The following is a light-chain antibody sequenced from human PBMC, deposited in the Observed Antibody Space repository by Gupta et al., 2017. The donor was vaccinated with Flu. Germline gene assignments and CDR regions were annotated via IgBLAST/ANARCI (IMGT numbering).Light chain of an antibody. CDR3: AAWDDSLNGYV. CDR2: TNN. V-gene: IGLV1-44*01. Sequence: QSLLTQPPSASVTPGQRVTISCSGSSSNIGSNTVNWYQQLPGTAPKVLIYTNNQRPSGVPDRFSGSKSGTSASLAISGLQSEDEAAYYCAAWDDSLNGYVFGTGTKVTVL. J-gene: IGLJ1*01. CDR1: SSNIGSNT.